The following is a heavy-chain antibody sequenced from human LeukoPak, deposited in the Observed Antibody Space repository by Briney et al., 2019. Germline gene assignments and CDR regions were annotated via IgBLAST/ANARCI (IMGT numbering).Heavy chain of an antibody. D-gene: IGHD5-18*01. CDR2: IYYSGST. CDR3: ARDRQKSGRGYSYMVGTDY. V-gene: IGHV4-39*07. CDR1: GGSISSSSYY. J-gene: IGHJ4*02. Sequence: PSETLSLTCTVSGGSISSSSYYWGWIRQPPGKGLEWIGSIYYSGSTYYNPSLKSRVTISVDTSKNQFSLKLSSVTAADTAVYYCARDRQKSGRGYSYMVGTDYWGQGTLVTVSS.